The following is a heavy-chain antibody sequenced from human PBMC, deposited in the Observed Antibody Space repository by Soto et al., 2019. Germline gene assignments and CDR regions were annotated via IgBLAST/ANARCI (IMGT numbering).Heavy chain of an antibody. CDR2: IIPILGIA. J-gene: IGHJ6*02. Sequence: QVQLVQSGAEVKKPGSSVKVSCKASGGTFSSYTISWVRQAPGQGLEWMGRIIPILGIANYAQKFQGRVTITADNSTSTAYMELSSLRSEDTAVYYCAREGAAYCGGDSYSSDYYYYGMDVWGQGTTVTVS. V-gene: IGHV1-69*08. CDR1: GGTFSSYT. CDR3: AREGAAYCGGDSYSSDYYYYGMDV. D-gene: IGHD2-21*02.